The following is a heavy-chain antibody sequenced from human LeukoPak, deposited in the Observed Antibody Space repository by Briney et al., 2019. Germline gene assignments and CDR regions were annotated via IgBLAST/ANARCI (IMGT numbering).Heavy chain of an antibody. CDR1: GFTFSSYA. D-gene: IGHD3-9*01. CDR2: ISGSGGIT. V-gene: IGHV3-23*01. Sequence: GGSLRLSCAASGFTFSSYAMSWVRQAPGKGLEWVSAISGSGGITYYADSVKGRFTISRDNSKNTLYLQMNSLRAEDTAVYYCAKRLGSNDNAFDIWGQGTMVTVSS. CDR3: AKRLGSNDNAFDI. J-gene: IGHJ3*02.